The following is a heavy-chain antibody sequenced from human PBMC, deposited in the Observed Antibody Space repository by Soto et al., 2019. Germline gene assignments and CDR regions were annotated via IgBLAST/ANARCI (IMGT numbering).Heavy chain of an antibody. CDR2: ISYDGRNN. D-gene: IGHD2-15*01. CDR3: AKEDRLVVVADY. CDR1: GFAFRSYG. Sequence: QVQVVESGGGVVQPGRSLKLSCAASGFAFRSYGMHWVRQAPVKGLEWVAVISYDGRNNYYADSLKCRFTISRDNSNNALDLQLNRLRTEDTAVYYCAKEDRLVVVADYWGQGTLVTVSS. J-gene: IGHJ4*02. V-gene: IGHV3-30*18.